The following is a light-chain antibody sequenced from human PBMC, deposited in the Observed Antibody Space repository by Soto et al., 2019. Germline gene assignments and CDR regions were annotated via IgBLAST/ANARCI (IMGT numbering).Light chain of an antibody. CDR2: DVT. J-gene: IGLJ1*01. Sequence: QSVLTQPASVSGSPGQSITISCTGTSSDVGGYNFVSWYQQHPDKAPKLMIYDVTNRPSGVSNRFSGSKSGNTASLTISGLQAEDEADYYCSEFSSLSTYVFVTGTMV. V-gene: IGLV2-14*01. CDR1: SSDVGGYNF. CDR3: SEFSSLSTYV.